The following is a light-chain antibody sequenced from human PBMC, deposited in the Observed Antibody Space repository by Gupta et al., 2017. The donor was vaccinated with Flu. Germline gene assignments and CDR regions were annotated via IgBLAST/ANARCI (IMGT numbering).Light chain of an antibody. Sequence: EIVLTHSPGTLSLSPGERATLSCRASQSVSSSYLAWYQQKPGQAPRLLIYGASSSATGIPDRFSGSGSGTDFTLTISRLEPEDFAVYYCQQYGSSPGTFGQGTKVEIK. J-gene: IGKJ1*01. CDR3: QQYGSSPGT. V-gene: IGKV3-20*01. CDR1: QSVSSSY. CDR2: GAS.